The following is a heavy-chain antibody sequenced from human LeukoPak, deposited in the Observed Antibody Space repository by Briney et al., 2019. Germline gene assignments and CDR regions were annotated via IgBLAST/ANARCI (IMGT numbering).Heavy chain of an antibody. CDR3: AIADSMWDRINCLHP. Sequence: SETLSLTCSVSGGSISNYYWSWIRQPPGKGLEWIGYIYYRGSTNYNPSLKSRVTISVDTSKNQFSLKLSSVTAADTAVYYCAIADSMWDRINCLHPWGEETLVRLL. J-gene: IGHJ5*02. V-gene: IGHV4-59*01. CDR2: IYYRGST. D-gene: IGHD1-26*01. CDR1: GGSISNYY.